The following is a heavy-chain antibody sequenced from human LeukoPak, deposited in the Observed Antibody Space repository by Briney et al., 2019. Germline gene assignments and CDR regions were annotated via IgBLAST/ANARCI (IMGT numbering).Heavy chain of an antibody. CDR3: AREGRQEYVYFDH. CDR2: INYSGST. J-gene: IGHJ4*02. Sequence: PSETLSLTCTVSGCSISSYYWSWIRQPPGKGLEWIGYINYSGSTNYNPSLKSRVTMSVDTSKNQFSLKLSSVTAADTAMYYCAREGRQEYVYFDHWGQGSLVTVSS. V-gene: IGHV4-59*01. CDR1: GCSISSYY. D-gene: IGHD1-14*01.